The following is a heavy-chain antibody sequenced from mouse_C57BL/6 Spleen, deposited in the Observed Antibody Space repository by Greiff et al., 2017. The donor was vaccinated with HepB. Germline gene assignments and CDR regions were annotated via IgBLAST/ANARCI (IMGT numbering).Heavy chain of an antibody. J-gene: IGHJ4*01. V-gene: IGHV5-17*01. CDR2: ISSGSSTI. Sequence: EVQRVESGGGLVKPGGSLKLSCAASGFTFSDYGMHWVRQAPEKGLEWVAYISSGSSTIYYADTVKGRFTISRDNAKNTRFLQMNSVRSEGTAMYYCARGRLYAMDYGGQGTSVTNSS. CDR1: GFTFSDYG. CDR3: ARGRLYAMDY.